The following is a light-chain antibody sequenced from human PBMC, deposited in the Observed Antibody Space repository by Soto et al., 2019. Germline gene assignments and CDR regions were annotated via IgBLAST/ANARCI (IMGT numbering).Light chain of an antibody. Sequence: QSVLTQPPSASGSPGQSVTISCTGTSSDVGGYNYVSWYQHHPGKAPKLLIYEVSQRPSGVPDRSSGSKSGNTASLTVSGLQAEDEADYYCSSFAGNNNRGVFGSGTKVTVL. CDR3: SSFAGNNNRGV. J-gene: IGLJ1*01. CDR1: SSDVGGYNY. V-gene: IGLV2-8*01. CDR2: EVS.